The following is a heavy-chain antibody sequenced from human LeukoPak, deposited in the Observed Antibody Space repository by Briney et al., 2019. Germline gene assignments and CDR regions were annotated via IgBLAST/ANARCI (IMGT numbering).Heavy chain of an antibody. J-gene: IGHJ4*02. CDR1: GFTFSSYA. V-gene: IGHV3-23*01. D-gene: IGHD3-22*01. Sequence: GGSLRLSCAASGFTFSSYAMSWVRQAPGKGLEWVSAISGSGGSTYYADSVKGRFTISRDNSKNTLYLQMNSLRAEDTAVYYCAKMDDSSGYYYGLFWGQGTLVTVSS. CDR2: ISGSGGST. CDR3: AKMDDSSGYYYGLF.